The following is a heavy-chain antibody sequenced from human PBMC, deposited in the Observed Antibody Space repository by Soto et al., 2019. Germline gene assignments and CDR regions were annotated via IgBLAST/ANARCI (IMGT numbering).Heavy chain of an antibody. CDR3: AKRIWYSSGWSPPDY. CDR1: GFSFSSYG. J-gene: IGHJ4*02. V-gene: IGHV3-30*18. Sequence: QVQLVESGGGVVQPGRALRRSCAAAGFSFSSYGMHWVRQAPGKGLEWVAVISYDGNNKYYADSVKGRFTISRDNSKNTLYLHMNSLRAEDTAVYYCAKRIWYSSGWSPPDYWGQGTLVTVSS. CDR2: ISYDGNNK. D-gene: IGHD6-19*01.